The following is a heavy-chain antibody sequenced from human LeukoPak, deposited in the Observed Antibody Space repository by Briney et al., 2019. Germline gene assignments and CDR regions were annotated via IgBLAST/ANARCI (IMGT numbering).Heavy chain of an antibody. Sequence: ASVKVSCKASGYTFTGYYMHWVRQAPGQGLEWMGWINPNSGGTNYAQKFQGRVTMTRDTSTSTVYMELSSLRSEDTAVYYCARGKEYSSALGAFDIWGQGTMVTVSS. CDR2: INPNSGGT. CDR1: GYTFTGYY. J-gene: IGHJ3*02. D-gene: IGHD6-6*01. CDR3: ARGKEYSSALGAFDI. V-gene: IGHV1-2*02.